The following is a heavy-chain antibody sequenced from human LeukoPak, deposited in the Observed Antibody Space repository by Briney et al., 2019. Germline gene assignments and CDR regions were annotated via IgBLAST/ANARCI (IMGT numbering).Heavy chain of an antibody. J-gene: IGHJ4*02. D-gene: IGHD4-17*01. V-gene: IGHV4-39*01. CDR3: ARQTVTRLFLDY. CDR1: GGPISSSSYY. Sequence: SETLSLTCTVSGGPISSSSYYWGWIRQPPGKGLEWIGSIYYSGSTYYNPSLKSRVTISVDTSKNQFSLKLSSVTAADTAVYYCARQTVTRLFLDYWGQGTLVTVSS. CDR2: IYYSGST.